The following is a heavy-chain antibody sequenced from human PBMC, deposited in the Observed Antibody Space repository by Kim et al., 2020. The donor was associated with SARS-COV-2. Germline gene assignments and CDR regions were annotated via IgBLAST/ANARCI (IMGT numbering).Heavy chain of an antibody. CDR3: AKDLGMGDY. V-gene: IGHV3-23*01. CDR2: VSGSGGST. CDR1: GFTFSNYA. D-gene: IGHD7-27*01. J-gene: IGHJ4*02. Sequence: GGSLRLSCAASGFTFSNYAMSWVRQAPGQGLEWVSAVSGSGGSTYYADSVKGRFTISRDNSKNTLYLQMNSLRAEDTALYYCAKDLGMGDYWGQGTLVTVSS.